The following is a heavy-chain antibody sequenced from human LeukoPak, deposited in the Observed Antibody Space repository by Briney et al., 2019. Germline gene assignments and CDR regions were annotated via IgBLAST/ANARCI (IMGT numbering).Heavy chain of an antibody. V-gene: IGHV4-31*03. CDR2: IYYSGST. Sequence: SQTLSLTCTVSGGSISSGGYYWSWIRQHPGKGLEWIGYIYYSGSTYYNLSLKSRVTISVDTSKNQFSLKLSSVTAADTAVYYCARGTKRSSSSWYPSTYFDYWGQGTLVTVSS. D-gene: IGHD6-13*01. CDR1: GGSISSGGYY. CDR3: ARGTKRSSSSWYPSTYFDY. J-gene: IGHJ4*02.